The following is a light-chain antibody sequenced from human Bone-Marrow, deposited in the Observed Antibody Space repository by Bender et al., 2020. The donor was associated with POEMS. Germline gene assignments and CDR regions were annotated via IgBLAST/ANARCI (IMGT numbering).Light chain of an antibody. V-gene: IGLV2-23*01. CDR2: EGS. Sequence: QSALTQPASVSGSPGQSITLSCTGISSDIGSYNFVSWYQYHPGKAPKLIIYEGSKRPSGVPDRFSGSKSGNTASLTISGLQAEDEADYYCCSYAGGSTYVFGTGTKVTVL. CDR3: CSYAGGSTYV. J-gene: IGLJ1*01. CDR1: SSDIGSYNF.